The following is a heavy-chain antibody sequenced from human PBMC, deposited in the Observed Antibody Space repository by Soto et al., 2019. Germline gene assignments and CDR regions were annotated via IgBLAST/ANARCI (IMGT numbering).Heavy chain of an antibody. D-gene: IGHD2-2*01. Sequence: QVQLVQSGTEVRKPGSSVKVSCKASGGTFDSNAISWVRLAPGQGLEWMGGIIPIFGTINNAQKFQDSVNITADGSVIIVYRELISLLAEDTAIYYCAREGLTFVTGAVGGAFDLWGQGPLGTVSS. V-gene: IGHV1-69*12. CDR3: AREGLTFVTGAVGGAFDL. J-gene: IGHJ3*01. CDR1: GGTFDSNA. CDR2: IIPIFGTI.